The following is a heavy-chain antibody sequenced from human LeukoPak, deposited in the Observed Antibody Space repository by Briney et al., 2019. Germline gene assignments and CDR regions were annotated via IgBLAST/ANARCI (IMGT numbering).Heavy chain of an antibody. CDR2: ISGSGGKT. CDR3: ARDWSFYDSSGYHY. Sequence: GGSLRLSCAASGFTFSSYAMTWVRQAPGKGLEWVSGISGSGGKTNYAASVKGRFTISRDNSKNTLFLQMNSLRVEDTAVYYCARDWSFYDSSGYHYWGQGTLVTVSS. J-gene: IGHJ4*02. V-gene: IGHV3-23*01. CDR1: GFTFSSYA. D-gene: IGHD3-22*01.